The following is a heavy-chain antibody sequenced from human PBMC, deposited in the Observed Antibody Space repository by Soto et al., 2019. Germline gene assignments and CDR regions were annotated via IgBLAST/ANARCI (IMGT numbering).Heavy chain of an antibody. D-gene: IGHD4-17*01. V-gene: IGHV4-30-2*01. Sequence: SETLSLTCAVSGDSISSGGYSWSWIRRPPGKGLEWIGYIYPSGKTYYNPSLKSRVTISIDGSKNHFSLKLTSVTAADTAMYYCARFYGDYSNWFDPWGQGTLVTVSS. CDR2: IYPSGKT. CDR3: ARFYGDYSNWFDP. J-gene: IGHJ5*02. CDR1: GDSISSGGYS.